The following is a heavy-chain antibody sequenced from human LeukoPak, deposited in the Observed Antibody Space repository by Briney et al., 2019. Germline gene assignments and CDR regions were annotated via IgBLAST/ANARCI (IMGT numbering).Heavy chain of an antibody. CDR1: GGTFSSYA. CDR2: IIPILGIA. J-gene: IGHJ3*02. V-gene: IGHV1-69*04. CDR3: ARAPRGDTMIVVVIPAFDI. Sequence: SVKVSCKASGGTFSSYAISWVRQAPGQGLEWMGRIIPILGIANYAQKFQGRVTITADKSTSTAYMELSSLRSEDTAVYYCARAPRGDTMIVVVIPAFDIWGQGTMVTVSS. D-gene: IGHD3-22*01.